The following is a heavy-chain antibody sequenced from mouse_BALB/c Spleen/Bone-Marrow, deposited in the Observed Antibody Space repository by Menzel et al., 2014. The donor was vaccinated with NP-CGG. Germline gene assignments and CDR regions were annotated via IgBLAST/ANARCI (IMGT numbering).Heavy chain of an antibody. D-gene: IGHD2-4*01. CDR3: ARGGIYYDCLYDMDY. CDR1: GFTFSSYG. J-gene: IGHJ4*01. V-gene: IGHV5-6-3*01. CDR2: INSNGGST. Sequence: EVQLVESGGGLVQPGGSLKLSCAASGFTFSSYGMSWVRQTPDKRLELVATINSNGGSTYYTDSVKGRFTISRDNAKNTLYLQMSSLKSEDTAMYYCARGGIYYDCLYDMDYWGQGTSATVSS.